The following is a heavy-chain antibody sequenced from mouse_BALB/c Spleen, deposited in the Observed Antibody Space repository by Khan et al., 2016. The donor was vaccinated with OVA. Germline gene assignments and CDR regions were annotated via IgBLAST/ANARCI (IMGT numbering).Heavy chain of an antibody. CDR2: IWTDGSS. Sequence: QVQLKQSGPGLVAPSQTLSITCTISGFSLTNYGVHWVRQPPGKGLEWLVLIWTDGSSTYYSALKSRLTIIKDNSKSQVFLKMNSLQTDDTAMYFCARQPYYHYNVMDYWGQGTSVTVSS. D-gene: IGHD2-10*01. V-gene: IGHV2-6-1*01. CDR3: ARQPYYHYNVMDY. J-gene: IGHJ4*01. CDR1: GFSLTNYG.